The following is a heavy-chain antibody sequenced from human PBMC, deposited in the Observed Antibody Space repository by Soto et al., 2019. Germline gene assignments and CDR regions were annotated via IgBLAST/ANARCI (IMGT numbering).Heavy chain of an antibody. V-gene: IGHV1-46*01. CDR1: GYTFSDYY. CDR3: ARETGFLEWLVDIPPQGMDV. Sequence: ASVKVSCKASGYTFSDYYMHWVRQAPGQGLEWMGIINPSGGSTSYAQKFQGRVTMTRDTSTSTVYMELSSLRSEDTAVYYCARETGFLEWLVDIPPQGMDVWGQGTTVTVSS. D-gene: IGHD3-3*01. CDR2: INPSGGST. J-gene: IGHJ6*02.